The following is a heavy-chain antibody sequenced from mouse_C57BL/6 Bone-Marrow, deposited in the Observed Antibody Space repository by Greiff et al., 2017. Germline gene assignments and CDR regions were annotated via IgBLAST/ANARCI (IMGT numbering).Heavy chain of an antibody. V-gene: IGHV1-7*01. CDR3: ASLLWLRREDY. J-gene: IGHJ2*01. CDR2: INPSSGYT. CDR1: GYTFTSYW. Sequence: QVQLQQSGAELAKPVASVKLSCKASGYTFTSYWMHWVKQRPGQGLEWIGYINPSSGYTTYNQKFKDKATLTADKSASTAYMQLSSLTYEDSAVYYCASLLWLRREDYWGQGTTLTVSS. D-gene: IGHD2-2*01.